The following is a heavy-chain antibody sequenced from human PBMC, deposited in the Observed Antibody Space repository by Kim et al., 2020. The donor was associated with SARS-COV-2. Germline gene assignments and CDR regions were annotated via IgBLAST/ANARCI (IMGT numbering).Heavy chain of an antibody. V-gene: IGHV5-10-1*01. J-gene: IGHJ4*02. CDR3: ARGSDYDY. CDR2: IDLRDSYT. D-gene: IGHD4-17*01. Sequence: GESLKISCTGSGYIFSSHWITWVRQMPGKGLEWMGRIDLRDSYTTYSPSFQGHVSISADKSINTAYLQWTSLKASDTAIYYCARGSDYDYWGQGTLVTVSS. CDR1: GYIFSSHW.